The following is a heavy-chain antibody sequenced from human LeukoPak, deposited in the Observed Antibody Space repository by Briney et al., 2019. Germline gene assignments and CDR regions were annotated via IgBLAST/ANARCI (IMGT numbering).Heavy chain of an antibody. J-gene: IGHJ4*02. D-gene: IGHD1-26*01. Sequence: ASVKVSFKASGYTFTGYYMHWVRQAPGQGLEWMGWINPNSGGTNYAQKFQGRVTMTRDTSISTAYMELSRLRSDDTAVYYCARGGWELDLFYFDYWGQGTLVTVSS. V-gene: IGHV1-2*02. CDR2: INPNSGGT. CDR3: ARGGWELDLFYFDY. CDR1: GYTFTGYY.